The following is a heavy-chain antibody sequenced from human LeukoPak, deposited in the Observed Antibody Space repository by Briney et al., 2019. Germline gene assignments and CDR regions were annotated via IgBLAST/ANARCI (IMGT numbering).Heavy chain of an antibody. CDR3: ARGGKIQLWSLGGHWFDP. CDR1: GGSFSGYY. Sequence: MASETLSLTCAVYGGSFSGYYWSWIRQPPGRGLEWIGEINHSGSTNYNPSLKSRVTISVDTYKNQFSLKLSSVTAADAAVYYCARGGKIQLWSLGGHWFDPWGQGTLVTVSS. CDR2: INHSGST. V-gene: IGHV4-34*01. D-gene: IGHD5-18*01. J-gene: IGHJ5*02.